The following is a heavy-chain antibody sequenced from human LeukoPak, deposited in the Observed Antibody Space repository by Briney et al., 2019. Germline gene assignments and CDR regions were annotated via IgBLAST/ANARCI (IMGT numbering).Heavy chain of an antibody. J-gene: IGHJ6*02. V-gene: IGHV4-34*01. CDR2: INHSGST. CDR1: GGSFSGYY. D-gene: IGHD2-15*01. CDR3: ASRNDIVRDGMDV. Sequence: SETLSLTCAVYGGSFSGYYWSWIRQPPGKGLEWIGEINHSGSTNYNPSLKSRVTISVDTSKNQFSLKLSSVTAADTAVYYCASRNDIVRDGMDVWGQGTTVTVSS.